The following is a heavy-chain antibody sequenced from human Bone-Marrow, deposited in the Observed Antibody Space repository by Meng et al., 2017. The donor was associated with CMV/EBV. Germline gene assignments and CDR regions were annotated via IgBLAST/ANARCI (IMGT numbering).Heavy chain of an antibody. CDR1: GFTFSSYS. J-gene: IGHJ4*02. CDR3: ARDRESYWAY. V-gene: IGHV3-21*01. CDR2: ISSSSSYI. Sequence: GGSLRLSCAASGFTFSSYSMNWVRQAPGKGLEWVSSISSSSSYIYYADSVKGRFTISRDNAKNSLHLQMNSLRAEDTAVYYCARDRESYWAYWGQGTLVTVSS. D-gene: IGHD1-26*01.